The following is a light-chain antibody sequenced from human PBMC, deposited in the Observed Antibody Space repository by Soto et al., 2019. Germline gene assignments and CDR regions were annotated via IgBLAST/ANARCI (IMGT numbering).Light chain of an antibody. CDR3: QSYDTSLGGYV. CDR1: SSNIGTVSD. CDR2: GNS. V-gene: IGLV1-40*01. Sequence: QSVLTQPPSVSGAPGQRVTISCTGSSSNIGTVSDVHWYQQLPGTAPKLIIYGNSNRPSGVLDRFSGSKSGSSASLAITGLQAEDEADYYCQSYDTSLGGYVFGTGTKVTVL. J-gene: IGLJ1*01.